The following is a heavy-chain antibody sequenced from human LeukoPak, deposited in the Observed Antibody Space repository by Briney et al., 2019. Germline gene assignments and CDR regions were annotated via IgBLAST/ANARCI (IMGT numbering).Heavy chain of an antibody. CDR2: INPNSGGT. CDR1: GYTFTGYY. V-gene: IGHV1-2*02. J-gene: IGHJ6*03. Sequence: ASVKVSCKASGYTFTGYYMHWVRQTPGQGLEWMGWINPNSGGTNYAQKFQGRVTMTRDTSISTAYMELSRLRSDDTAVYYCARDRGVDYCSSGSCSHYYYYMDVWGKGTTVTISS. D-gene: IGHD2-15*01. CDR3: ARDRGVDYCSSGSCSHYYYYMDV.